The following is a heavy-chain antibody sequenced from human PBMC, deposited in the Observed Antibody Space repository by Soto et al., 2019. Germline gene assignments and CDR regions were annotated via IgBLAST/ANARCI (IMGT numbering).Heavy chain of an antibody. CDR1: S. V-gene: IGHV3-21*01. J-gene: IGHJ4*02. CDR2: ISSGSSDT. CDR3: ARVAY. Sequence: SMNWVRQVPGKGLEWVASISSGSSDTWYADSVKGRFIISRDNAQNSLFLQMNTVRPEDTAMYYCARVAYWGPGTHVTVSS.